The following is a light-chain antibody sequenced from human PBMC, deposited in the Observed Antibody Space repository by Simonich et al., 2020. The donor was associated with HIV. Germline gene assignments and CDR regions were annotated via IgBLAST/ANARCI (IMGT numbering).Light chain of an antibody. J-gene: IGKJ2*01. CDR3: QHYGSSLGT. CDR1: QSVSSN. Sequence: EIVMTQSPATLSVSPGERATLSCRASQSVSSNLAWYQQKPGQTPRLLLYGASTRATGIPARFSGSGSGTEFTLTISRLEPEDFAVYYCQHYGSSLGTFGQGTKLEIK. CDR2: GAS. V-gene: IGKV3-15*01.